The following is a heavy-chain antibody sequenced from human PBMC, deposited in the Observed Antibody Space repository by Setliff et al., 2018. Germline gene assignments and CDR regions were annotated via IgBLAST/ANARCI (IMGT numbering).Heavy chain of an antibody. CDR2: IIPIFGTA. CDR3: ARDRFYNSWSGTSITAPHDAFDI. D-gene: IGHD3-3*01. J-gene: IGHJ3*02. Sequence: SVKVSCKASGDTFSSYAINWVRQAPGQGLEWMGGIIPIFGTANYAQKFQGRLTITTVGSTSTAYMELSSLRSEDTAVYFCARDRFYNSWSGTSITAPHDAFDIWGQGTTVTVSS. CDR1: GDTFSSYA. V-gene: IGHV1-69*05.